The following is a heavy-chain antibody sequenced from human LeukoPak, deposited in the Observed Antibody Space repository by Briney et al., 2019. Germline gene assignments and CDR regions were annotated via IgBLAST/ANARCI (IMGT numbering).Heavy chain of an antibody. D-gene: IGHD3-9*01. CDR2: IIPILDIA. J-gene: IGHJ6*02. CDR3: ARDVYDILTGYYYYYGMDV. Sequence: SVKVSCKASGGTFSSYAISWVRQAPGQGLEWMGRIIPILDIANYAQKFQGRVTITADKSTSTAYMELSSLRSEDTAVYYCARDVYDILTGYYYYYGMDVWGQGTTVTVSS. V-gene: IGHV1-69*04. CDR1: GGTFSSYA.